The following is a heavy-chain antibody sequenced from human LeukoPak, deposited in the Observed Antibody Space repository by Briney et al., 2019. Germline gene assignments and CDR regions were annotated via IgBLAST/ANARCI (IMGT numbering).Heavy chain of an antibody. J-gene: IGHJ4*02. CDR3: AKDGGLWVSAHWGDS. Sequence: GGSLRLSCTASGFTFSSYTMTWVRQAPGKGLKWVSTITTGDGNTYYADSVKGRFTVSRDDSKNTLYLQMNSLRAEDTAVYYCAKDGGLWVSAHWGDSWGRGTLVTVSS. CDR2: ITTGDGNT. CDR1: GFTFSSYT. V-gene: IGHV3-23*01. D-gene: IGHD7-27*01.